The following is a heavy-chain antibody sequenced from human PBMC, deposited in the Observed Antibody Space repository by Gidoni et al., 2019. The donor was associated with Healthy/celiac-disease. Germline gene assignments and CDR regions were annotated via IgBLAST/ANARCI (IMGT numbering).Heavy chain of an antibody. Sequence: QVQLQQWGAGLLKPSETLSLTCAVYGGSFSGYYWSWIRQPPGKGLEWIGEINHSGSTNYNPSLKSRVTISVDTSKNQFSLKLSSVTAADTAVYYCARYCSSTSCYMDAFDIWGQGTMVTVSS. J-gene: IGHJ3*02. CDR1: GGSFSGYY. CDR3: ARYCSSTSCYMDAFDI. CDR2: INHSGST. V-gene: IGHV4-34*01. D-gene: IGHD2-2*02.